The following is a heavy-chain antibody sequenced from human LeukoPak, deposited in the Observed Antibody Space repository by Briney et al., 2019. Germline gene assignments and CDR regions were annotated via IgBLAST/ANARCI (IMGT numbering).Heavy chain of an antibody. J-gene: IGHJ3*02. V-gene: IGHV3-23*01. Sequence: GGSLRLSCEASEFTFSSYWMHWVRQAPGKGLEWVSVISGSGRSTYYADSVKGRFTISRDNSKNTLYLQMNSLRAEDTAVYYCAKDQGTYCSTTSCYAPDAFDIWGQGTMVTVSS. D-gene: IGHD2-2*01. CDR3: AKDQGTYCSTTSCYAPDAFDI. CDR1: EFTFSSYW. CDR2: ISGSGRST.